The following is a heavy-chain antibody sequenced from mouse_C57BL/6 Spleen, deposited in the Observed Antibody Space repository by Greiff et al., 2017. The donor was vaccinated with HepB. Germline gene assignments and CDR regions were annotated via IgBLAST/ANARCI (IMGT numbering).Heavy chain of an antibody. CDR2: IDPSDSYT. D-gene: IGHD1-1*01. V-gene: IGHV1-69*01. Sequence: VQLQQPGAELVMPGASVKLSCKASGYTFTSYWMHWVKQRPGQGLEWIGEIDPSDSYTNYNQKFKGKSTLTVDKSSSTAYMQLSSLTSEDSAVFYCARAPYYYGSSPYFDYWGQGTTLTVSS. J-gene: IGHJ2*01. CDR1: GYTFTSYW. CDR3: ARAPYYYGSSPYFDY.